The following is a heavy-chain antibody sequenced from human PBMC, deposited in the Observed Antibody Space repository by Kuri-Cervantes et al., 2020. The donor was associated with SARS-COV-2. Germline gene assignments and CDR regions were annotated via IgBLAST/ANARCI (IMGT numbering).Heavy chain of an antibody. CDR3: ARLSPPKDAFDI. V-gene: IGHV4-39*01. D-gene: IGHD3-16*02. CDR1: GGSIRTYNYY. J-gene: IGHJ3*02. CDR2: IYYDGRA. Sequence: SETLSLTCTVSGGSIRTYNYYWGWIRQPPGKGLEWIGNIYYDGRAYYNPSLESRVTISVDTSKNQFSLKLSSVTAADTAVYYCARLSPPKDAFDIWGQGTMVTVSS.